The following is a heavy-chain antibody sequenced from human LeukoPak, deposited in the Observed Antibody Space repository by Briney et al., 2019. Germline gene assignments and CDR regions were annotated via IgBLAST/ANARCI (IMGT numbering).Heavy chain of an antibody. CDR3: ARGWWNLKYSSSWYGDY. Sequence: GASVKLSCKASGYTFTSYGISWVRQAPGQGLEWMGWISAYNGNTNYAQKLQGRVTMTTDTSTSTAYMELRSLRSDDTAVYYCARGWWNLKYSSSWYGDYWGQGTLVTVSS. CDR2: ISAYNGNT. D-gene: IGHD6-13*01. V-gene: IGHV1-18*04. J-gene: IGHJ4*02. CDR1: GYTFTSYG.